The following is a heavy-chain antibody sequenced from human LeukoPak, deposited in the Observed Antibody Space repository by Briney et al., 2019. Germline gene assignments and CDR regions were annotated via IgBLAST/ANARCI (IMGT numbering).Heavy chain of an antibody. V-gene: IGHV3-64*01. CDR2: ISGNGGST. D-gene: IGHD5-12*01. CDR1: GFTFSNYA. Sequence: PGSPLRLSCAASGFTFSNYAMHWVRQAPGKGLQYVSGISGNGGSTYYASSVKGRFAISRDNSKNTLYLQVGSLRAEDMAVYYCARERYSGYDFDAFDIWGQGTMVTVSS. CDR3: ARERYSGYDFDAFDI. J-gene: IGHJ3*02.